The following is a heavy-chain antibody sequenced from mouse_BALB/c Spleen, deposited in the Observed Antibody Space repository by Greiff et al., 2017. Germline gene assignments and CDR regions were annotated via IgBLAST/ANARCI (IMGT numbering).Heavy chain of an antibody. J-gene: IGHJ1*01. Sequence: QVQLKQPGAELVKPGASVKLSCKASGYTFTSYWMHWVKQRPGQGLEWIGEINPSNGRTNYNEKFKSKATLTVDKSSSTAYMQLSSLTSEDSAVYDCARRGPWYFDVWGAGTTVTVSS. CDR3: ARRGPWYFDV. CDR1: GYTFTSYW. CDR2: INPSNGRT. V-gene: IGHV1S81*02.